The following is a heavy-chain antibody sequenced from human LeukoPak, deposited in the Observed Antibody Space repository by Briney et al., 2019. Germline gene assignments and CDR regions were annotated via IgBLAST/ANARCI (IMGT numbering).Heavy chain of an antibody. CDR1: GFTFSSYA. D-gene: IGHD5-12*01. CDR2: ISAGGAST. CDR3: AKDRLGYSGARGFDW. Sequence: GGSLRLSCAASGFTFSSYAMSWVRQAPGKGLEWVSGISAGGASTYYADSVKGRFTISRDNSKNTLYLQMSSLGAADTAVYYCAKDRLGYSGARGFDWWGQGTLVTVSS. V-gene: IGHV3-23*01. J-gene: IGHJ4*02.